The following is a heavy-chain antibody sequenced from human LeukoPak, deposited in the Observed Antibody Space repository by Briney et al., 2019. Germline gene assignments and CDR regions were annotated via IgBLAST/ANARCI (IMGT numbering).Heavy chain of an antibody. D-gene: IGHD3-16*01. CDR1: GFIFNNYA. Sequence: GGSLRLSCAASGFIFNNYAMSWVRRAPARGLEWVSSMKGGGEAFYADSVKGRFTLSRDDSKNTVYLQLNNLRVEDTAVYYCAKASWVSSADAVLWGQGTPVTVSS. CDR3: AKASWVSSADAVL. V-gene: IGHV3-23*01. CDR2: MKGGGEA. J-gene: IGHJ4*02.